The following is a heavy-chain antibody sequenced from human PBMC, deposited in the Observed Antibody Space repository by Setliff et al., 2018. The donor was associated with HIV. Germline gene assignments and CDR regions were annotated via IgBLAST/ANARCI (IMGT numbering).Heavy chain of an antibody. J-gene: IGHJ6*02. CDR1: GYSISSGYY. CDR3: ARADDYYDSSGYYRYYYYGMDV. V-gene: IGHV4-38-2*01. D-gene: IGHD3-22*01. CDR2: IYHSGST. Sequence: SETLSLTCAVSGYSISSGYYWGWIRQPPGKGLEWIGSIYHSGSTYYNPSLKSRVTISVDKSKNQFSLKLSSVTAADTAVYYCARADDYYDSSGYYRYYYYGMDVWGQGTTVTVSS.